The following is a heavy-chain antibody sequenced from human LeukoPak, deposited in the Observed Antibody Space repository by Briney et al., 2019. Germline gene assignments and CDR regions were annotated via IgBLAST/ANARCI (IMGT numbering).Heavy chain of an antibody. D-gene: IGHD4-17*01. CDR3: ARSFGDYDLDY. Sequence: PSETLSLTCSVFGYSISSNYYWGWIRQPPGKGLEWIASIYHSGSTYYNPSLKSRVTMAVDTSKNQFSLKLSSVTAADTAVYYCARSFGDYDLDYWGQGTLVTVSS. CDR2: IYHSGST. CDR1: GYSISSNYY. V-gene: IGHV4-38-2*02. J-gene: IGHJ4*02.